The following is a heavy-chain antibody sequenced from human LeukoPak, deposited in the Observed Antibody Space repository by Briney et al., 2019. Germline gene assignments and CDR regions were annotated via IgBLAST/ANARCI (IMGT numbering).Heavy chain of an antibody. J-gene: IGHJ6*02. CDR3: ARDSAYCGGDCPLDYYYGMDV. CDR1: GYTFTSCG. Sequence: ASVKVSCKASGYTFTSCGISWVRQAPGQGLEWMGWISAYNGNTNYAQKFQGRVTITADESTNTAYMELSSLRSEDTAVYYCARDSAYCGGDCPLDYYYGMDVWGQGTTVTVSS. V-gene: IGHV1-18*01. D-gene: IGHD2-21*02. CDR2: ISAYNGNT.